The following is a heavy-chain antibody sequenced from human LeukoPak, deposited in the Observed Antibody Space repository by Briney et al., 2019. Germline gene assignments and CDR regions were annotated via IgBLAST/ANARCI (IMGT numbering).Heavy chain of an antibody. J-gene: IGHJ5*02. V-gene: IGHV1-18*01. CDR1: GYTFTSYG. D-gene: IGHD2-2*01. CDR3: ARVSPRYCSSTSCSFDP. Sequence: AASVKVSCKASGYTFTSYGISWVRQAPGQGLEWMGWISAYNGNTNYAQKLQGRVTMTTDTSTSTAYMELRSLRSDDTAVYYCARVSPRYCSSTSCSFDPWGQGTLVTVSS. CDR2: ISAYNGNT.